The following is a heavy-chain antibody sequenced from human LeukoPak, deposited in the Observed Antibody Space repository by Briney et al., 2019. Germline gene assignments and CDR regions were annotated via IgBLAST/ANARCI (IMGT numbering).Heavy chain of an antibody. CDR2: INHSGST. Sequence: PSETLSLTCAVYGGSFSGYYWSWIRQPPGKGLEWIGEINHSGSTNYNPSLKSRVTISVDTSKNQFSLKLSSVTAADTAVYYCARGFLSPVVTAIHIYYYYGMDVWGQGTTVTVSS. CDR3: ARGFLSPVVTAIHIYYYYGMDV. CDR1: GGSFSGYY. V-gene: IGHV4-34*01. J-gene: IGHJ6*02. D-gene: IGHD2-21*02.